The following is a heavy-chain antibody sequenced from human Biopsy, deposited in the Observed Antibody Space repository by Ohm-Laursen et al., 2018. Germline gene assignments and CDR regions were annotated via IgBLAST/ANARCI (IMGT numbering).Heavy chain of an antibody. D-gene: IGHD4-17*01. V-gene: IGHV3-23*01. J-gene: IGHJ4*02. CDR3: ALAAAQTVTHFDY. CDR1: GFTFSSYA. Sequence: GSLRLSCAASGFTFSSYATAWFRQAPGKGLEWVSTISGNSDIIYDTDSVKGRFTISRDNSKNTLYLQMISLRADDTAVYYCALAAAQTVTHFDYWGQGTLVTVSS. CDR2: ISGNSDII.